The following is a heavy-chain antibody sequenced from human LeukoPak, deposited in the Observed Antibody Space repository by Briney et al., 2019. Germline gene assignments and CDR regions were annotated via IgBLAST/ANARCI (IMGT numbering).Heavy chain of an antibody. CDR2: FDPEDGET. Sequence: ASVKVSCKVSGYTLTELSMHWVRQAPGKGLEWMGGFDPEDGETIYAQKFQGRVTMTEDTSTDTAYMELSSLRPEDTAVYYCATGITMVRGVMFYWGQGTLVTVSS. CDR3: ATGITMVRGVMFY. V-gene: IGHV1-24*01. J-gene: IGHJ4*02. D-gene: IGHD3-10*01. CDR1: GYTLTELS.